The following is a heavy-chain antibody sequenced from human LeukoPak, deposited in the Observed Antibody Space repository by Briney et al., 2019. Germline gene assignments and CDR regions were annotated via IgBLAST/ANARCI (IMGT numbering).Heavy chain of an antibody. J-gene: IGHJ3*02. CDR1: GYTFTGYY. CDR2: INPNSGGT. V-gene: IGHV1-2*02. Sequence: ASVKVSCKASGYTFTGYYMHWVRQAPGHGLEWMGWINPNSGGTTYAQNLQGRVTMTTDNSTSTAYMVLRSLRSDDAAVYYCAGDLAIAVAVGDDAFDIWGQGTMVTVSS. D-gene: IGHD6-19*01. CDR3: AGDLAIAVAVGDDAFDI.